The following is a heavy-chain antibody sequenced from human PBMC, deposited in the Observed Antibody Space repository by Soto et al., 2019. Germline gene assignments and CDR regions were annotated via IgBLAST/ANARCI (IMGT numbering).Heavy chain of an antibody. Sequence: QVQLVQSGAEVKKPGSSVKVSCKASGGTFSSYAISWVRQAPGQGLEWVGGLIPIFGTANYAQKFQGRVTITADESTSTAYMELSSLRSEDTAVYYCSRDIVVVVAATGRHYYYYGMDVWGQGTTVTVSS. D-gene: IGHD2-15*01. CDR1: GGTFSSYA. CDR2: LIPIFGTA. V-gene: IGHV1-69*12. J-gene: IGHJ6*02. CDR3: SRDIVVVVAATGRHYYYYGMDV.